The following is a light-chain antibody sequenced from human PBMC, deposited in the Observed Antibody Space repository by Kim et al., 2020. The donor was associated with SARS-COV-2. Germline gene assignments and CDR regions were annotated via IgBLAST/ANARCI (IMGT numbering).Light chain of an antibody. V-gene: IGKV1-9*01. CDR3: QQLNSYRTLT. J-gene: IGKJ4*01. CDR1: QGISSY. CDR2: AAS. Sequence: SVGDRVTITCRASQGISSYLAWYQQKPGKAPKLLIYAASTLQSGVPSRFSGSGSGTEFTLTISSLQPEDFATYYCQQLNSYRTLTFGGGTKVDIK.